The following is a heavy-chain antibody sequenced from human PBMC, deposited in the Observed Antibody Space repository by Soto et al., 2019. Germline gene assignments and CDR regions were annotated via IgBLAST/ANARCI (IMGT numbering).Heavy chain of an antibody. CDR2: ISFSSSNI. Sequence: GGALRLSCEASGFTFSSNNLNWVRQAPWKGLEWVSYISFSSSNIYYADSVKGRFTISRDNAKNSLYLQMNSLRDEDTAVYYCARAPGESGSYSGFFDNWGQGTLVTVSS. V-gene: IGHV3-48*02. D-gene: IGHD1-26*01. J-gene: IGHJ4*02. CDR1: GFTFSSNN. CDR3: ARAPGESGSYSGFFDN.